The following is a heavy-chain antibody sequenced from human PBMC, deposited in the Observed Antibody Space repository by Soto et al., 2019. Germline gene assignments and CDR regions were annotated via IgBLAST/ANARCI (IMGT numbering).Heavy chain of an antibody. CDR1: GFSFANYW. D-gene: IGHD3-16*01. J-gene: IGHJ6*02. Sequence: GASLKISCTGSGFSFANYWINWVRQMPGKGLAWMGRIDPCESYSNYSPSFQGHVTISADKSINTAYLQWSSLKASDTAMYYCWGEDFGMDVWGQGSRVTVSS. CDR2: IDPCESYS. CDR3: WGEDFGMDV. V-gene: IGHV5-10-1*01.